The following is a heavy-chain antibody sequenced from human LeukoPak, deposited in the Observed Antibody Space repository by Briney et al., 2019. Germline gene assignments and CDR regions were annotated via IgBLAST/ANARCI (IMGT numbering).Heavy chain of an antibody. D-gene: IGHD6-13*01. CDR1: GASVSSGGYF. CDR3: ARAAGGSRFNYFDY. J-gene: IGHJ4*02. Sequence: SETLSLTCTVAGASVSSGGYFWNWIRQPPGKGLEWIGYIEYSGSTNYDPSFKSRVTISDDTSKNQISLRLTSVNFADTAIYFCARAAGGSRFNYFDYWGQGTLVTVAS. CDR2: IEYSGST. V-gene: IGHV4-61*08.